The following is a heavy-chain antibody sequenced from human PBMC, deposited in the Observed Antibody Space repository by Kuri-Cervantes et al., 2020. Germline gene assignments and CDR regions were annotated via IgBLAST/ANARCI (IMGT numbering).Heavy chain of an antibody. CDR3: ARQDAGDHDAFDI. CDR1: GYSFINYW. CDR2: IHPGDSDT. Sequence: GGSLRLSCKGSGYSFINYWTDWVRQMPGKGPEWMGSIHPGDSDTRYSPSFQGQVTISADKSISTAYLQWSSLKASDTAMYYCARQDAGDHDAFDIWGQGTVVTVSS. V-gene: IGHV5-51*01. D-gene: IGHD2-21*02. J-gene: IGHJ3*02.